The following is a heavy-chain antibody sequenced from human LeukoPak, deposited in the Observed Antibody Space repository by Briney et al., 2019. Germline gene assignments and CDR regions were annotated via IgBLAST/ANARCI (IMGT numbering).Heavy chain of an antibody. D-gene: IGHD4-23*01. Sequence: ASETLSLTCTVSGGSISSGSYYWSWIRQPAGKGLEWIGRIYTSGSTNYNPSLKSRVTISVDTSKNQFSLKLSSVTAADTAVYYCANLLRWEDGTWGQGTLVTVSS. CDR3: ANLLRWEDGT. V-gene: IGHV4-61*02. J-gene: IGHJ4*02. CDR1: GGSISSGSYY. CDR2: IYTSGST.